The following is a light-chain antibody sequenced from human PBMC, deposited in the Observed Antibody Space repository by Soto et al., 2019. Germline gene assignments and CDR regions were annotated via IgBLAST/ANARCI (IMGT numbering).Light chain of an antibody. J-gene: IGKJ4*01. V-gene: IGKV1-39*01. CDR3: QQSYSTPLT. Sequence: DIQMTQSPSSLSASVGDRVTITCRASQSISSYLNWYQQKPGKAPKLLIYAASSLQSGGPSRFNGSGFGTDFTLTIRSLQPEDFATYYCQQSYSTPLTFGGGTKVEIK. CDR2: AAS. CDR1: QSISSY.